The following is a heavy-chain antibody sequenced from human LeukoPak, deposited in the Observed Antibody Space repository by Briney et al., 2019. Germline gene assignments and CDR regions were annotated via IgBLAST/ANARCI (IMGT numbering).Heavy chain of an antibody. J-gene: IGHJ4*02. V-gene: IGHV3-30*18. CDR1: GFNFDGYG. Sequence: GGSLRLSCAASGFNFDGYGMHWVRQAPGKGLEWVAVISYDVGKKYYADSVKGRFTISRDNSKNTLYLQMNSLRAEDTAVYYCAKDDYYDTSGYRDWGQGTLVTVSS. D-gene: IGHD3-22*01. CDR3: AKDDYYDTSGYRD. CDR2: ISYDVGKK.